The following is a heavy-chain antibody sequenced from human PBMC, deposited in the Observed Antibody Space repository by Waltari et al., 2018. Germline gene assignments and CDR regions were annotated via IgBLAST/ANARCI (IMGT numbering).Heavy chain of an antibody. D-gene: IGHD3-16*01. CDR2: ISDGGGII. Sequence: EVQLLESVGGLVQPGGSLRLSCSASGFTFSTYVMNWVRQAPGKGLEWVSSISDGGGIINYADSVKGRFTISRDNSKNTLYLQMNSLRVEDTAVYYCARASGVDYWGQGTLVTISS. CDR1: GFTFSTYV. CDR3: ARASGVDY. V-gene: IGHV3-23*01. J-gene: IGHJ4*02.